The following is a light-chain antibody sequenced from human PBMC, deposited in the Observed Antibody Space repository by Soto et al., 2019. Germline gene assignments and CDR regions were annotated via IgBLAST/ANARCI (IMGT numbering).Light chain of an antibody. J-gene: IGKJ2*01. Sequence: AIRMTQSPSSFSASTGDRVTITCRASQGIISYLAWYQQKPGKAPKLLIYAASTLQSGVPSRFSDSGSGTDFTLTISCLQSEDFATYYCQQYYSYPIYTFGQGTKLEIK. CDR3: QQYYSYPIYT. CDR1: QGIISY. CDR2: AAS. V-gene: IGKV1-8*01.